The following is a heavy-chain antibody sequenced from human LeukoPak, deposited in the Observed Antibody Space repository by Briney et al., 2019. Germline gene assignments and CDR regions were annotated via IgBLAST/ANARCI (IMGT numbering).Heavy chain of an antibody. J-gene: IGHJ5*02. CDR3: ARGRKEEYSSGWSGFDP. D-gene: IGHD6-19*01. CDR1: AYTFTSYG. V-gene: IGHV1-18*01. Sequence: GASVKVSCKASAYTFTSYGISWVRQAPGQGLEWMGWISAYNGNTNYAQKLQGRVTMTTDTSTSTAYMELRSLRSDDTAVYYCARGRKEEYSSGWSGFDPWGQGTLVTVSS. CDR2: ISAYNGNT.